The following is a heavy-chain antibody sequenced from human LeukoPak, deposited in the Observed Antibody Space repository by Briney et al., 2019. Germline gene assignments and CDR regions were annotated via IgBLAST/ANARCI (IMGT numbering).Heavy chain of an antibody. Sequence: SETLSLTCTVSGGSISSYYWNWIRQPPGKGLEWIGYIYYSGSTNYNPSPKSRVTMSVDTSKNQFSLKLNSVTAADTAVYYCARRDTSGYYFYWGQGTLVTVSS. CDR1: GGSISSYY. CDR2: IYYSGST. J-gene: IGHJ4*02. D-gene: IGHD3-22*01. CDR3: ARRDTSGYYFY. V-gene: IGHV4-59*01.